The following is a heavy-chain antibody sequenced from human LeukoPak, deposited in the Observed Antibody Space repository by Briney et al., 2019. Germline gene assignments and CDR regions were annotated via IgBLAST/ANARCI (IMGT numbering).Heavy chain of an antibody. V-gene: IGHV4-4*02. CDR3: ARGGGRSGYDRSDAFDI. CDR1: GGSISSSTW. J-gene: IGHJ3*02. CDR2: IYNSGST. Sequence: PSETLSLSCAVSGGSISSSTWWSWVRPPPGRGLEWIGEIYNSGSTNYNPSLKSRVTISVDKSKNQFSLKLSSVTAAYTAVYYCARGGGRSGYDRSDAFDIWGQGTMVTVSS. D-gene: IGHD5-12*01.